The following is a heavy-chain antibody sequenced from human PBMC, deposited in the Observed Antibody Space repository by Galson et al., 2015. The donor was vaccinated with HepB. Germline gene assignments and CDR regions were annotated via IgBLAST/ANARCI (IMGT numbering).Heavy chain of an antibody. CDR3: ARDQGDDYVNYYYYSGMDV. CDR2: IDKGDST. V-gene: IGHV3-66*02. D-gene: IGHD4-17*01. J-gene: IGHJ6*02. Sequence: SLRLSCAASGFALSANYMSWVRQAPGKGLEWVSVIDKGDSTYYADSVKGRFTISRDKSKNTLYLQMNSLRAEDTAVYYCARDQGDDYVNYYYYSGMDVWGQGTTVT. CDR1: GFALSANY.